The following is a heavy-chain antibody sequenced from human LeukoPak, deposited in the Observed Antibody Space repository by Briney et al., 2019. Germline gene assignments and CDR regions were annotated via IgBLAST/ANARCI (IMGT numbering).Heavy chain of an antibody. J-gene: IGHJ4*02. CDR3: ARGRIGLVY. D-gene: IGHD1-26*01. CDR1: GGSFSGYY. Sequence: SETLSLTCAVYGGSFSGYYWSWIRQPPGKGLEWIGEINHSGSTNYNPSLKRRVTISVVTSKNLSSLKLSAVTAADTAVYCCARGRIGLVYWGQGTLVTVSS. CDR2: INHSGST. V-gene: IGHV4-34*01.